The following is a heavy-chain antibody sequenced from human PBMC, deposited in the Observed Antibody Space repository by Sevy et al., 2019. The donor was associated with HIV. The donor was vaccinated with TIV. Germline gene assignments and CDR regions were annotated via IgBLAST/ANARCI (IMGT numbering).Heavy chain of an antibody. J-gene: IGHJ4*02. D-gene: IGHD6-19*01. CDR1: GFSFYTYA. CDR2: ITDNGAKT. Sequence: GGSLRLSCPTSGFSFYTYAMTWVRQAPGKGLEWVASITDNGAKTFYADSVKGRFTISRDNSQSTLFLHMNSLRGDDTAVYLCAKTEYTSGWFYWGQGTLVTVSS. V-gene: IGHV3-23*01. CDR3: AKTEYTSGWFY.